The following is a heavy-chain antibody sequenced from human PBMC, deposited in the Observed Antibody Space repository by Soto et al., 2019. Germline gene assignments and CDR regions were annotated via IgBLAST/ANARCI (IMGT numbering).Heavy chain of an antibody. CDR2: IDPDGSDT. CDR1: GFAFRRLP. Sequence: PGGSMRLSCAASGFAFRRLPMHWVRQAPGKGLVWVSRIDPDGSDTTYADSVKGRFTISRDNAKNIVYLQMSSLRAEDTALYYCATMAGTYPYWGQGTLVTVSS. D-gene: IGHD1-26*01. CDR3: ATMAGTYPY. V-gene: IGHV3-74*01. J-gene: IGHJ4*02.